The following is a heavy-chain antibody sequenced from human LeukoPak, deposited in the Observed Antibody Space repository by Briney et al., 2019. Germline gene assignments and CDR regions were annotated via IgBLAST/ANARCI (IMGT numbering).Heavy chain of an antibody. V-gene: IGHV1-69*13. Sequence: ASVKVSCKASGGTFSSYAISWVRQAPGQGLEWMGGIIPIFGTANYAQKFQGRVTITADESTSTAYMELSSLRSEDTAVYYCARLGGKYSYGHETDYWGQGTLVTVSS. CDR3: ARLGGKYSYGHETDY. CDR1: GGTFSSYA. D-gene: IGHD5-18*01. CDR2: IIPIFGTA. J-gene: IGHJ4*02.